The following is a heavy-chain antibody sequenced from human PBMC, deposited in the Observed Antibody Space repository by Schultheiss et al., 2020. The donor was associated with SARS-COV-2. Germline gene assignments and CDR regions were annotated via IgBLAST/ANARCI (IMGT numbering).Heavy chain of an antibody. V-gene: IGHV3-74*01. J-gene: IGHJ4*02. CDR3: AKDPYGSQTHTPGY. CDR2: VSGDGSST. CDR1: GFTFSSYW. D-gene: IGHD1-26*01. Sequence: GGSLRLSCAASGFTFSSYWMHWVRQAPGKGLVWVSRVSGDGSSTNYADSVKGRFTISRDNSKNMVYLQMNSLRVDDTAVYYCAKDPYGSQTHTPGYWGQGTLVTVSS.